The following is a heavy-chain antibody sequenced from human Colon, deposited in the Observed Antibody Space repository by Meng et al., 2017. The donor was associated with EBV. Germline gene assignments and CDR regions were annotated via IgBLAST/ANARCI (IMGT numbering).Heavy chain of an antibody. CDR3: ARRRGGSGRDC. V-gene: IGHV4-39*01. J-gene: IGHJ4*02. Sequence: LNLRESCPGLVKTAETLALPCTSSGVSIDINGYYCDWFRQPPGKGLEWIGAIYHSGSTSYNPSLQSRVPMFVDTSKNQFSLMLTSVTATDTAVYYCARRRGGSGRDCWGQGTLVTVSS. CDR1: GVSIDINGYY. CDR2: IYHSGST. D-gene: IGHD3-10*01.